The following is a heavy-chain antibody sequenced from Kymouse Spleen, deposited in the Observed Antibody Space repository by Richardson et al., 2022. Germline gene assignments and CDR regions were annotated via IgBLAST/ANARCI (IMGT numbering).Heavy chain of an antibody. D-gene: IGHD1-26*01. V-gene: IGHV1-3*01. CDR2: INAGNGNT. CDR1: GYTFTSYA. Sequence: QVQLVQSGAEVKKPGASVKVSCKASGYTFTSYAMHWVRQAPGQRLEWMGWINAGNGNTKYSQKFQGRVTITRDTSASTAYMELSSLRSEDTAVYYCARMGAPYCGFDLWGRGTLVTVSS. J-gene: IGHJ2*01. CDR3: ARMGAPYCGFDL.